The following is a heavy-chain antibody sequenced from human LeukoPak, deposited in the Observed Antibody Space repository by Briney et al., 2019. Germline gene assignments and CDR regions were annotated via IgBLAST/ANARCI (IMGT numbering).Heavy chain of an antibody. CDR3: ATSDVLTGFEY. CDR2: ISPLLGAS. Sequence: ASVKVSCKASGGTFSDYVISWVRQAPGQGLNWMGGISPLLGASKHTQNFHDRVTITADESTTTAYMELSDLRSADTAVYYCATSDVLTGFEYWGQGTPVTVSS. CDR1: GGTFSDYV. D-gene: IGHD3-9*01. V-gene: IGHV1-69*13. J-gene: IGHJ4*02.